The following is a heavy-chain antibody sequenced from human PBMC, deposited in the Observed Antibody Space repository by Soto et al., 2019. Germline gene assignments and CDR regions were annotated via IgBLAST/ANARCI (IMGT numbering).Heavy chain of an antibody. J-gene: IGHJ4*01. V-gene: IGHV1-8*01. CDR3: ARGPISSWDWGDFDD. D-gene: IGHD6-13*01. CDR2: MYPNSGNT. Sequence: ASVKVSCKASGYTFTSHDINWVRQATGQGLEWMGWMYPNSGNTGYAQKFQGRATKTRNTSISTAYMELSNLKSDDTAVYYCARGPISSWDWGDFDDWGQGTLVTVSS. CDR1: GYTFTSHD.